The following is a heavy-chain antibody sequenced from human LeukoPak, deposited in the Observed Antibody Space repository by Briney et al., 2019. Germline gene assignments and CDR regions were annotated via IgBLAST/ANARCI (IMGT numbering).Heavy chain of an antibody. CDR3: AVQFDHTFDY. Sequence: NPSETLSLTCNVSGASISSGRNYWGWIRQSPGKGLEWIASIYSSGNSYYNPSLKSRVSISVDTSKNQFSLKLSSVTAADTAVYYCAVQFDHTFDYWGQGTLVTVSS. J-gene: IGHJ4*02. CDR1: GASISSGRNY. CDR2: IYSSGNS. D-gene: IGHD3-9*01. V-gene: IGHV4-39*07.